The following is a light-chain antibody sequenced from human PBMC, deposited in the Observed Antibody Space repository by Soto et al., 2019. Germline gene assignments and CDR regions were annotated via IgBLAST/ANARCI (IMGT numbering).Light chain of an antibody. Sequence: NFMLTQPHSVSESPGKTVTISCTRSSGSIASNYVQWYQQRPGSAPTTVIYEDNQRPSGVPDRFSGSIDSSSNSASLTISGLKTEVEADYYCQSYDSSKEVFGGGTQLTVL. V-gene: IGLV6-57*03. CDR2: EDN. J-gene: IGLJ3*02. CDR3: QSYDSSKEV. CDR1: SGSIASNY.